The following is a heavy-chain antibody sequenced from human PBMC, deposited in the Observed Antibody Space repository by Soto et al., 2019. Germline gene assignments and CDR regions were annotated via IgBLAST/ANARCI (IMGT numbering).Heavy chain of an antibody. J-gene: IGHJ3*02. Sequence: QVQLVQSGAEVKKPGSSVKVSCKASGGTFSSYAISWVRQAPGQGLEWMGGIIPIFGTANYAQKFQGRVTITADESTSTAYMELSIRRSEDTAVYYCARDDQYYDDSSCYPRSGAVDIWGQGTMVTVSS. D-gene: IGHD3-22*01. CDR1: GGTFSSYA. CDR3: ARDDQYYDDSSCYPRSGAVDI. CDR2: IIPIFGTA. V-gene: IGHV1-69*01.